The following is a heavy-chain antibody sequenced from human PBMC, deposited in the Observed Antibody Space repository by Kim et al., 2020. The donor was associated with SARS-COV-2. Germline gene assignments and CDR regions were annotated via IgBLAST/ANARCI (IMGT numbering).Heavy chain of an antibody. V-gene: IGHV3-48*03. CDR3: WVRSRNPVYYYYYGMDV. J-gene: IGHJ6*02. D-gene: IGHD2-21*01. Sequence: VKGRFTISRDNAKNSLYLQMNSLRAEDTAVYYCWVRSRNPVYYYYYGMDVWGQGTTVTVSS.